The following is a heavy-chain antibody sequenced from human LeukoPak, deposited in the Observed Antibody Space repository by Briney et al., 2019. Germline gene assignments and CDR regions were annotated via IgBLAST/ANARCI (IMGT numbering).Heavy chain of an antibody. J-gene: IGHJ4*02. CDR1: GFTFSSYT. CDR3: AKDGGLWVSAHWGDS. Sequence: GALRLSCTASGFTFSSYTMTWVRQAPGKGLKWVSTITTGDGNTYYADSVKGRFTVSRDDSKNTLYLQMNSLRAEDTAVYYCAKDGGLWVSAHWGDSWGRGTLVTDSS. D-gene: IGHD7-27*01. CDR2: ITTGDGNT. V-gene: IGHV3-23*01.